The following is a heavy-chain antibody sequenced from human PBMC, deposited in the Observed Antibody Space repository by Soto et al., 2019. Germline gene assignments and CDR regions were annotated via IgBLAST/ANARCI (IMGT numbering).Heavy chain of an antibody. D-gene: IGHD3-10*01. J-gene: IGHJ4*02. V-gene: IGHV3-49*03. Sequence: PGGSLRLSCTASGFPFGNFLMSWFRQAPGKGMEWVGFIRSQPYGGTAGYAASVRGRFTISRDDSKGIAYLQMNSLQTEDSGVYYCIGSFPFWGQGTLVTVSS. CDR2: IRSQPYGGTA. CDR1: GFPFGNFL. CDR3: IGSFPF.